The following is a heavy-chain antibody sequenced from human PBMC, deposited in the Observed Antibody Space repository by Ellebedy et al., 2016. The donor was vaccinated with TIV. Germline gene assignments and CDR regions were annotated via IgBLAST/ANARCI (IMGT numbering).Heavy chain of an antibody. J-gene: IGHJ5*02. CDR1: GFTFTSSA. CDR3: ARDCLLAAAGPTWGWFDP. D-gene: IGHD6-13*01. CDR2: IVVGSGNT. Sequence: AASVKVSCKASGFTFTSSAVQWARQARGQRLEWIGWIVVGSGNTNYAQKFQERVTITRDTSISTAYMELSRLRSDDTAVYYCARDCLLAAAGPTWGWFDPWGQGTLVTVSS. V-gene: IGHV1-58*01.